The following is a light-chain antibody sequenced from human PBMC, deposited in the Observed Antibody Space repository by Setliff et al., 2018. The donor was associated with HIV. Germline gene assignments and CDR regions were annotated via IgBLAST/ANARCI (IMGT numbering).Light chain of an antibody. Sequence: QSALAQPASVSGSPGQSITISCTGTSSDVGGYEFASWYQLHPGKAPKLMIYDINKRSSGVSNRFSGSKSGDTASLTISGLQAEDEADYFCSSYTSSSTFLVFGGGTKVTVL. V-gene: IGLV2-14*03. J-gene: IGLJ3*02. CDR1: SSDVGGYEF. CDR3: SSYTSSSTFLV. CDR2: DIN.